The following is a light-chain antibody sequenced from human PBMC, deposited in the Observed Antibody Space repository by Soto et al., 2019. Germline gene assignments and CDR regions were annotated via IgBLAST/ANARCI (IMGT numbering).Light chain of an antibody. CDR2: GAS. Sequence: IVLTQSPGTLSLSPWERATLSCRASQSVSSSYLAWYQQKPGQAPRLLIYGASSRATGIPDRFSGSGSGTDFTLTFSRLEPEDFAVYYCEYYGSSITFGGGTKVDNK. V-gene: IGKV3-20*01. CDR1: QSVSSSY. J-gene: IGKJ4*01. CDR3: EYYGSSIT.